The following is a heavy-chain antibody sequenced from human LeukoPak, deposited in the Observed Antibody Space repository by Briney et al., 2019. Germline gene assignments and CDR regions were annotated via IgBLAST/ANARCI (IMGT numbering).Heavy chain of an antibody. CDR2: ISSSSSYI. Sequence: GGSLRLSCAASGFTFSSYSMNWVRQAPGKGLEWVSSISSSSSYIYHADSVKGRFTISRDNAKNSLYLQMNSLRAEDTAVYYCARDRSSSGWFDPWGQGTLVTVSS. CDR3: ARDRSSSGWFDP. J-gene: IGHJ5*02. V-gene: IGHV3-21*01. CDR1: GFTFSSYS. D-gene: IGHD6-6*01.